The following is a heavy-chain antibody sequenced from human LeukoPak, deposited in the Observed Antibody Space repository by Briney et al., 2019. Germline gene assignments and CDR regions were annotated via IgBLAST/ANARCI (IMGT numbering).Heavy chain of an antibody. CDR2: IYYSGST. V-gene: IGHV4-39*01. J-gene: IGHJ2*01. D-gene: IGHD2-2*01. CDR1: GGSISSGDYY. CDR3: ARSIVVVPAANKIPPGTGYFDL. Sequence: SQTLSLTCTVSGGSISSGDYYWGWIRQPPGKGLERIGSIYYSGSTYYNPSLKSRVTISVDTSKNQFSLKLSSVTAADTAVYYCARSIVVVPAANKIPPGTGYFDLWGRGTLVTVSS.